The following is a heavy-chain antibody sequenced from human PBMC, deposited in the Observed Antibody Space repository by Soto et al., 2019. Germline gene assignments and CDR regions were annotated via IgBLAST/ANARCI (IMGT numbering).Heavy chain of an antibody. CDR3: ATNGWFSTEQYYYMDV. V-gene: IGHV3-15*01. CDR2: IKSKADGGTT. CDR1: GFTFTTDW. Sequence: PGGSLRLSCAASGFTFTTDWMSWVRRAPGKGLEWLGRIKSKADGGTTDYAAPMKGRFTISRDDSQNTQYLKMNSLKTEDTAVHYCATNGWFSTEQYYYMDVWGKGTTVTVSS. J-gene: IGHJ6*03. D-gene: IGHD6-19*01.